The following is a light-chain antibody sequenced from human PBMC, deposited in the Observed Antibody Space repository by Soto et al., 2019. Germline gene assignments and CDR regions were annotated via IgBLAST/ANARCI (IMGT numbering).Light chain of an antibody. Sequence: DIQMTQSPSTLSASVGDRVAITCRASQSINTLLAWYQQKPGKAPKLLIYKASRLESGVPSRFSGSGSGKDFTRTINSLQPDDFATVYCQQYCSYPWTVGQGTKVEIK. CDR2: KAS. CDR1: QSINTL. V-gene: IGKV1-5*03. CDR3: QQYCSYPWT. J-gene: IGKJ1*01.